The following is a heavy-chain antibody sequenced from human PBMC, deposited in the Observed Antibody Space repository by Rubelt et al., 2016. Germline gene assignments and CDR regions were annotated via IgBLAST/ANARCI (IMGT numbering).Heavy chain of an antibody. CDR1: GYTFTTYS. J-gene: IGHJ6*02. V-gene: IGHV1-3*01. Sequence: QVQLVQSGTEVKKPGASVKVSCKTSGYTFTTYSIHWMRQAPGQRLEWMGWIHAGNGNTKYSQKFQGIFTITRDTSASTACMVWSSLTSEDTAVYYCAGAKSTSRGMDVWGQGTTVTVSS. CDR2: IHAGNGNT. CDR3: AGAKSTSRGMDV.